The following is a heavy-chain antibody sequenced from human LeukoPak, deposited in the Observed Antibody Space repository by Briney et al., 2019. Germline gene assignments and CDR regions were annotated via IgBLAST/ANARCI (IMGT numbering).Heavy chain of an antibody. CDR1: GGTFSSYA. Sequence: SVKVSCKASGGTFSSYAISWVRQAPGQGLEWMGRIIPIFGTANYAQKFQDRVTITTDESTSTAYMELSSLRSEDTAVYYCARVPYYGSGIHYYYMDVWGKGTTVTVSS. CDR3: ARVPYYGSGIHYYYMDV. V-gene: IGHV1-69*05. D-gene: IGHD3-10*01. CDR2: IIPIFGTA. J-gene: IGHJ6*03.